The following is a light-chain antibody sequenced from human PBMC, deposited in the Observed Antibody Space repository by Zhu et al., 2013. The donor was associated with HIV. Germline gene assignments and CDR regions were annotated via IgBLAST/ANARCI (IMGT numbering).Light chain of an antibody. CDR3: QHYNNWPPWT. Sequence: EIVLTQSPATLSFSPGERATLSCRASQSISYYLAWYQQKPGQAPRLLIYDASNKATGIPARFGGSGSGTDFTLTISSLQSEDYAIYYCQHYNNWPPWTFGQGTKVEIK. V-gene: IGKV3-11*01. J-gene: IGKJ1*01. CDR2: DAS. CDR1: QSISYY.